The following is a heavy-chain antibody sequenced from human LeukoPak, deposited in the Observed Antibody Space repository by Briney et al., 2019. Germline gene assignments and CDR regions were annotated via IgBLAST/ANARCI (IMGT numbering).Heavy chain of an antibody. CDR1: GFTFSSYE. J-gene: IGHJ6*03. CDR3: ARDLYGIYYMDV. Sequence: PGGSLRLSCAASGFTFSSYEMNWVRQAPGKGLEWVSVIYSGGSTYYADSVKGRFTISRDNSKNTLYLQMNSLRAEDTAVYYCARDLYGIYYMDVWGKGTTVTISS. CDR2: IYSGGST. V-gene: IGHV3-53*01. D-gene: IGHD3-16*01.